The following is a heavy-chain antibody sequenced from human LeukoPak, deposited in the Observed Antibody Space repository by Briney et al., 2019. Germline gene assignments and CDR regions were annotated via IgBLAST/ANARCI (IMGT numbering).Heavy chain of an antibody. CDR1: GGSISSSSYY. CDR2: IYYSGST. J-gene: IGHJ4*02. V-gene: IGHV4-39*07. CDR3: ARRRGWEMATTEYYFDY. Sequence: SETLSLTCTVSGGSISSSSYYWGWIRQPPGKGLEWIGSIYYSGSTNYNPSLKSRVTISVDTSKNQFSLKLSSVTAADTAVYYCARRRGWEMATTEYYFDYWGQGTLVTVSS. D-gene: IGHD5-24*01.